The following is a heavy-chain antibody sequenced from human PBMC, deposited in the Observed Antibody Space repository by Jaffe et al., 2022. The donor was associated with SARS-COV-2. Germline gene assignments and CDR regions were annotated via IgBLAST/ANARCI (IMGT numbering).Heavy chain of an antibody. D-gene: IGHD1-1*01. CDR2: INPSGGST. CDR3: AAGGS. Sequence: QVQLVQSGAEVKKPGASVKVSCKAYGYTFTRYHMHWVRQAPGQGLEWMGVINPSGGSTTYAQKFQGRVTMTRVTSTSTVYMELSSLRSEDTAVYYCAAGGSWGQGTLVTVSS. CDR1: GYTFTRYH. J-gene: IGHJ4*02. V-gene: IGHV1-46*01.